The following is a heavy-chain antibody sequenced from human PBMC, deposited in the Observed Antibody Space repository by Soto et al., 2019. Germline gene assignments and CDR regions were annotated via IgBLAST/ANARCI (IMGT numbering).Heavy chain of an antibody. CDR3: AREVRPYCSGGSCYAAFDI. V-gene: IGHV1-2*04. CDR1: GYTFTGYY. Sequence: ASVKVSCKASGYTFTGYYMHWARQAPGQGLEWMGWINPNSGGTNYAQKFQGWVTMTRDTSISTAYMELSRLRSDDTAVYYCAREVRPYCSGGSCYAAFDIWGQGTMVTVS. CDR2: INPNSGGT. D-gene: IGHD2-15*01. J-gene: IGHJ3*02.